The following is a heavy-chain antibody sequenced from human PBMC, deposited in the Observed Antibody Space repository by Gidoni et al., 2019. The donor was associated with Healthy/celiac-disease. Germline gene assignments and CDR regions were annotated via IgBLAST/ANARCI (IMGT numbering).Heavy chain of an antibody. V-gene: IGHV2-5*02. J-gene: IGHJ4*02. CDR2: IYWDDDK. CDR3: ASLTGYAYFDY. Sequence: QITLKESGPTLVKPTQTLKLTCTFSGFSLSTSGVGVGWIRQPPGKALEWLALIYWDDDKRYSPSLKSRLTITKDTSKNQVVLTMTNMDPVDTATYYCASLTGYAYFDYWGQGTLVTVSS. CDR1: GFSLSTSGVG. D-gene: IGHD3-9*01.